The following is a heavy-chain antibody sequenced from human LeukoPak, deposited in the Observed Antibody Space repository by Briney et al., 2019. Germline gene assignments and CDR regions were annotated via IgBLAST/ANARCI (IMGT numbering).Heavy chain of an antibody. CDR1: GGXISSYY. J-gene: IGHJ4*02. CDR2: IYYSGST. V-gene: IGHV4-59*01. D-gene: IGHD3-22*01. Sequence: SETLSLTCTVSGGXISSYYCSWIRQPPGKGLEWIGYIYYSGSTNYNPSLKSRVTISVDTSKNQFSLKLSSVTAADTAVYYCARANTDYYDSSGYDFDYWGQGTMVTVSS. CDR3: ARANTDYYDSSGYDFDY.